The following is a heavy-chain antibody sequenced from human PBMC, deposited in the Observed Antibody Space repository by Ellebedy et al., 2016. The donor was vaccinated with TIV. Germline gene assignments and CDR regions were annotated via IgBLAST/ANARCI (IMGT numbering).Heavy chain of an antibody. J-gene: IGHJ6*02. D-gene: IGHD1-26*01. Sequence: GGSLRLSXATSGFIFSSAWMSWVRQAPGKGLEWVGQIKSTTDGATTDFAAPVKGRFSISRDDSKNTLYLEMNSLKSEDTAVYYCATDQVGFGMDAWGQGTTVIVSS. CDR1: GFIFSSAW. CDR3: ATDQVGFGMDA. V-gene: IGHV3-15*01. CDR2: IKSTTDGATT.